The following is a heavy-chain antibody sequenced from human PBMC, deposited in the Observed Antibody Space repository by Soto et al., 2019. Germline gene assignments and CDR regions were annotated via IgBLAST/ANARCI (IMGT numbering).Heavy chain of an antibody. Sequence: GGSLRLSCAASGFTFSSYSMNWVRQAPGKGLEWVSSISSSSSYIYYADSVKGRFTISRDNAKNSLYLQMNSLRAEDTAVYYCANCYGDLYYYYGMDVWGQGTTVTVSS. V-gene: IGHV3-21*04. CDR1: GFTFSSYS. J-gene: IGHJ6*02. CDR2: ISSSSSYI. CDR3: ANCYGDLYYYYGMDV. D-gene: IGHD4-17*01.